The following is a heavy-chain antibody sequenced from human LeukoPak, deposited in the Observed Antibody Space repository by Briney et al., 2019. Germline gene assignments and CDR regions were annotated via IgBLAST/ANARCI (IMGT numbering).Heavy chain of an antibody. Sequence: GGSLRLSCAASGLIFSNYWMSWVRQAPGKGLEWVANIKQDGSEKYYVDSVKGRFTISRDNAKNSLYLQMNSLRVEDTAIYYCATVGAVTDGAFDVWGQGTMVTVSS. V-gene: IGHV3-7*01. CDR3: ATVGAVTDGAFDV. CDR2: IKQDGSEK. J-gene: IGHJ3*01. D-gene: IGHD4-17*01. CDR1: GLIFSNYW.